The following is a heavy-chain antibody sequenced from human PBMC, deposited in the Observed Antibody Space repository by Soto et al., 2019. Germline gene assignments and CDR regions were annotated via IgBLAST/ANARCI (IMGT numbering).Heavy chain of an antibody. J-gene: IGHJ6*03. CDR2: IGAAGDT. V-gene: IGHV3-13*01. Sequence: EVQLVESGGGLVQPGGSLRLSCAASGFSFSSYDMHWVHQPTGKGLEWVSVIGAAGDTYYPGSVKGRFTISRENAKNSFYLQMNSLRAGDTAVYYCARGRGTMATHNMDVWGKGTTVIVSS. CDR3: ARGRGTMATHNMDV. D-gene: IGHD3-10*01. CDR1: GFSFSSYD.